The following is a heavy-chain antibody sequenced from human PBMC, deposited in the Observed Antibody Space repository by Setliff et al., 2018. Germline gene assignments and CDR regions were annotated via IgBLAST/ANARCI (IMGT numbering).Heavy chain of an antibody. CDR1: GYTFTNYD. V-gene: IGHV1-8*01. CDR3: ARAPDCGGDCYAATPNYYYYYYGMDV. Sequence: ASVKVSCKTSGYTFTNYDINWVRQATGHGLEWMGWMNASSGNTGYAQKFQGRVTMTRNTSISTAYMELSSLRSEDTAVYYCARAPDCGGDCYAATPNYYYYYYGMDVWGQGTTVTVSS. J-gene: IGHJ6*02. CDR2: MNASSGNT. D-gene: IGHD2-21*02.